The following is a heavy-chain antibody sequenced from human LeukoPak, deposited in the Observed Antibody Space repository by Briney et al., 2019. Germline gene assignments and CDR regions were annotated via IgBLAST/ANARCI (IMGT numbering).Heavy chain of an antibody. CDR3: ARGEAGAFDY. V-gene: IGHV3-23*01. CDR1: GSTFSSYA. CDR2: ISGSGGST. D-gene: IGHD6-19*01. Sequence: GGSLRLSCAASGSTFSSYAMSWVRQAPGKGLEWVSAISGSGGSTYYADSVKGRFTISRDNSKNTLYLQMNSLRAEDTALCYCARGEAGAFDYWGQGTLVTVSS. J-gene: IGHJ4*02.